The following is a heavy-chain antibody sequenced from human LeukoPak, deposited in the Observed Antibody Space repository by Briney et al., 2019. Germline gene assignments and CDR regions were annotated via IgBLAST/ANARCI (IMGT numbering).Heavy chain of an antibody. CDR3: ARVLVCGGDCYSPNFDAFDI. V-gene: IGHV4-59*01. CDR2: IYYSGST. D-gene: IGHD2-21*02. J-gene: IGHJ3*02. CDR1: GGSISSYY. Sequence: PSETLSLTCTVSGGSISSYYWSWIRQPPGKGLEWIGYIYYSGSTNYNPSLKSRVTMSVDTSKNQFSLKLSSVTAADTAVYYCARVLVCGGDCYSPNFDAFDIWGQGTMVTVSS.